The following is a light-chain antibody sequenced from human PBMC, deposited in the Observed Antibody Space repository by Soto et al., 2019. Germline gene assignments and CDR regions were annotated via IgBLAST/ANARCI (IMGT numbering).Light chain of an antibody. CDR2: DAS. V-gene: IGKV3-11*01. J-gene: IGKJ4*01. CDR3: QQYNNWTLT. CDR1: QSVSSY. Sequence: EIVLTQSPATLSLSPGERATLSCRASQSVSSYLVWYQQKPGQAPRLLIFDASNRATGIPARFSGSGSGTDFTLTISSLEPEDFAVYYCQQYNNWTLTFGGGTKVEIK.